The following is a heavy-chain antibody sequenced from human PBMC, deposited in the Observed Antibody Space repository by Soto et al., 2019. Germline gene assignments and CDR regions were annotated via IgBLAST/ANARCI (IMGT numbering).Heavy chain of an antibody. CDR2: IIPIFGTA. CDR1: GGTFSSYA. D-gene: IGHD2-15*01. V-gene: IGHV1-69*06. Sequence: SVKVSCKASGGTFSSYAISWVRQAPGQGLEWMGGIIPIFGTANYAQKFQGRVTITADKSTSTAYMELSSLRSEDTAVYYCARNFHCSGGSCYYFQHWGQGTLVTVSS. CDR3: ARNFHCSGGSCYYFQH. J-gene: IGHJ1*01.